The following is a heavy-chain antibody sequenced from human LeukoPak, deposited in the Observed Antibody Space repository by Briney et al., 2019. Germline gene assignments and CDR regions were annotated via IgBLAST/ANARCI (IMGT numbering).Heavy chain of an antibody. D-gene: IGHD2-15*01. V-gene: IGHV3-30*02. CDR1: GFTFSSYG. J-gene: IGHJ1*01. CDR3: AKEKVVVVVAVDQGSWPEYFQH. Sequence: PGGSLRLSCAASGFTFSSYGMHWVRQAPGKGLEWVAFIRYDGSNKYYADSVKGRFTISRDNSKNTLYLQMNSLRAEDTAVYYCAKEKVVVVVAVDQGSWPEYFQHWGQGTLVTVSS. CDR2: IRYDGSNK.